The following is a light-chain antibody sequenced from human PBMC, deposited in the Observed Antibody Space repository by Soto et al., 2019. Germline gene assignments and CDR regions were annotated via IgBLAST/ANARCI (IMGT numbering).Light chain of an antibody. CDR1: QNVKTN. Sequence: MTQSPGTLSVSPGESVTLSCRASQNVKTNLAWYQHKPGQAPRLLILGASTRARGVPPRFSGSGSGTEFTLTISSLQSEDFAIYYCQQYGNWPPLTFGGGTKVGIK. CDR3: QQYGNWPPLT. J-gene: IGKJ4*01. V-gene: IGKV3-15*01. CDR2: GAS.